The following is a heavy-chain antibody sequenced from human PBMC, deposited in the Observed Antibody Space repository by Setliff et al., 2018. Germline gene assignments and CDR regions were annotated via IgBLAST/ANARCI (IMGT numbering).Heavy chain of an antibody. D-gene: IGHD6-13*01. CDR3: ARSAGHSSSWYNYYYGMDV. J-gene: IGHJ6*02. CDR1: GYSISSGYY. Sequence: PSETLSLTCAVSGYSISSGYYWGWIRQPPGKGLEWIGSIYHSGSTYYNPSLKSRVTISVDTSKNQFSLKLSSVTAADTAVYYCARSAGHSSSWYNYYYGMDVWGQGTTVTVSS. CDR2: IYHSGST. V-gene: IGHV4-38-2*01.